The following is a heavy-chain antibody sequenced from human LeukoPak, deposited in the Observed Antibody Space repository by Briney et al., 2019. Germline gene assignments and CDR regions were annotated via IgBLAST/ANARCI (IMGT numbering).Heavy chain of an antibody. CDR2: ISPNSGGT. D-gene: IGHD3-3*01. V-gene: IGHV1-2*02. J-gene: IGHJ5*02. CDR1: GYTFTGYY. CDR3: ARDRRITISGVATNWFDP. Sequence: GASVKVSCKASGYTFTGYYMHWVRQAPGQGLEWMGWISPNSGGTNYAQKFQGRVTMTRDTSISTAYMELSRLRSDDTAVYYCARDRRITISGVATNWFDPWGQGTLVTVSS.